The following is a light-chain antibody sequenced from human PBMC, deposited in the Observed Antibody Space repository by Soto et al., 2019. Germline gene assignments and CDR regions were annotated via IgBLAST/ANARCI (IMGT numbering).Light chain of an antibody. CDR1: QSVSSK. J-gene: IGKJ1*01. V-gene: IGKV3-15*01. Sequence: IVIRQSLATVARSTGQSATLSCWASQSVSSKLAWYQQRPGQAPRLLIYSASTRATGIPARFSGSGSGTEFTLTISSLQSEDFAVYYCHQYNHWLTWTFGQGAKVDI. CDR2: SAS. CDR3: HQYNHWLTWT.